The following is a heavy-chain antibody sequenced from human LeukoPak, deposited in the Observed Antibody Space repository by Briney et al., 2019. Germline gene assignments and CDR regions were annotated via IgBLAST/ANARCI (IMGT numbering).Heavy chain of an antibody. J-gene: IGHJ5*02. D-gene: IGHD3-10*01. CDR2: IIPIFDTA. CDR3: ARVYGSGSYYVAVNWFDP. CDR1: GGTFSSYA. V-gene: IGHV1-69*05. Sequence: ASVKVSCKASGGTFSSYAISWVRQAPGQGLEWMGRIIPIFDTANYAQKFQGRVTITTDESTSTAYMELSSLRSEDTAVYYCARVYGSGSYYVAVNWFDPWGQGTLVTVSS.